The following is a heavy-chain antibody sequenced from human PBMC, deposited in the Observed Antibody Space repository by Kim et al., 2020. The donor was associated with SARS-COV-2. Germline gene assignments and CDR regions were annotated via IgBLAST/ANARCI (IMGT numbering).Heavy chain of an antibody. CDR2: IKQDGSEK. CDR3: ARDLKSYCSSTSCYIRRGFAPGAFDY. V-gene: IGHV3-7*03. CDR1: GFTFSSYW. D-gene: IGHD2-2*02. J-gene: IGHJ4*02. Sequence: GGSLRLSCAASGFTFSSYWMSWVRQAPGKGLEWVANIKQDGSEKYYVDSVKGRFTISRDNAKNSLYLQMNSLRAEDTAVYYCARDLKSYCSSTSCYIRRGFAPGAFDYWGQGTLVTVSS.